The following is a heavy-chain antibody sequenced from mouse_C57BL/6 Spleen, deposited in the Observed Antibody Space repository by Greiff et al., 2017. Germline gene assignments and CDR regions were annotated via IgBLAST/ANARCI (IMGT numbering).Heavy chain of an antibody. D-gene: IGHD5-1*01. V-gene: IGHV1-82*01. CDR2: IYPGDGDT. CDR1: GYAFSSSW. J-gene: IGHJ4*01. Sequence: VMLVESGPELVKPGASVKISCKASGYAFSSSWMNWVKQRPGKGLEWIGRIYPGDGDTNYNGKLKGKATRTADKSSSTAYMQLISLTSEDSAVYFCAICTSVLAYYYAMDYWGQGTSVTVSS. CDR3: AICTSVLAYYYAMDY.